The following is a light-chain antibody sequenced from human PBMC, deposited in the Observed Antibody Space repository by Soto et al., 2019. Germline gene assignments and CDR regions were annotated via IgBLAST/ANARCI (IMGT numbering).Light chain of an antibody. CDR3: GSYAATSTLV. Sequence: QSALTQPASVSGSPGQSITMSCTGSSSDIGTYNFVSWYQQHAGKAPRLILYEVSNRPSGVSSRFSGSKSGNSASLTISGLQPEDEAHYFCGSYAATSTLVFGGGTKVTVL. CDR1: SSDIGTYNF. J-gene: IGLJ3*02. CDR2: EVS. V-gene: IGLV2-14*01.